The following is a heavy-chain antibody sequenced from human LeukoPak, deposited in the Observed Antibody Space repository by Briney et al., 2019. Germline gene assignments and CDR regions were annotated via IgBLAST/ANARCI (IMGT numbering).Heavy chain of an antibody. J-gene: IGHJ3*02. D-gene: IGHD3-10*01. Sequence: ASVKVSCKASGYTFTSYGISWVRQAPGQGLEWMGWISAYNGNTNYAQKLQGRVTMTTDTSASTAYMELKSLRSDDTDVYDCAGDQDYYGSGSFYAFDIWGQGTMVTVSS. CDR3: AGDQDYYGSGSFYAFDI. V-gene: IGHV1-18*01. CDR2: ISAYNGNT. CDR1: GYTFTSYG.